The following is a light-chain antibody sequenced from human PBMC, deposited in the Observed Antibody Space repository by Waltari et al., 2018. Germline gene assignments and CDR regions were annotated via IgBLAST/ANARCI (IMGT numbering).Light chain of an antibody. J-gene: IGKJ2*01. Sequence: DIQMTQSPSYLSASVGDRVTITCRASQSIGRYLNWYQQKPGKAPKLLIFAASSLQSGVPSRFSGSGSGTDFTVTISSLQPEDFATYSCQQSYSSPYTFGQGTNLEIK. V-gene: IGKV1-39*01. CDR3: QQSYSSPYT. CDR1: QSIGRY. CDR2: AAS.